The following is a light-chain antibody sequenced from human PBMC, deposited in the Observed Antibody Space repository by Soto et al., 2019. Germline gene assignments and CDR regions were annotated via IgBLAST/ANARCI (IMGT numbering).Light chain of an antibody. J-gene: IGKJ5*01. Sequence: VMTQAPATLSVAAGERATLSFRASQTINNNVAWYQLKVGQAPRLLIYGASTRATGIPARFSGSGSGTDFTLTISSLEPEDFAVYYCQQRSNWPITFGQGRILEV. V-gene: IGKV3-11*01. CDR2: GAS. CDR1: QTINNN. CDR3: QQRSNWPIT.